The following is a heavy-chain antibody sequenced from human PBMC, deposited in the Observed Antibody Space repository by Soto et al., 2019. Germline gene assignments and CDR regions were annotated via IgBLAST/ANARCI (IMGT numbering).Heavy chain of an antibody. CDR2: IKSKTDGGTT. D-gene: IGHD2-15*01. CDR1: GFTFSNAW. V-gene: IGHV3-15*01. J-gene: IGHJ6*02. CDR3: TTDQGDIVVVVAATPNGMDV. Sequence: PGGSLRLSCAASGFTFSNAWMSWVRQAPGKGLEWVDRIKSKTDGGTTDYAAPVKGRFTISRDDSKNTLYLQMNSLKTEDTAVYYCTTDQGDIVVVVAATPNGMDVWGQGTTVTVSS.